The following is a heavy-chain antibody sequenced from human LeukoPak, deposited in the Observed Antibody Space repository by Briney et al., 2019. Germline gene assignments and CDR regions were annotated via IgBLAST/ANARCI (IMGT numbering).Heavy chain of an antibody. Sequence: KPWETLSLTCTVSGGSITSYDWSCVRQPPGKGLEWIGCIYDIGSTNYNPSHKSRFTIYVDTSKTQFSLKLRSVTDADTAVYYCARQLNYYDSSDYPHTDYFDYWGQGTLVTVSS. J-gene: IGHJ4*02. CDR1: GGSITSYD. V-gene: IGHV4-59*08. CDR3: ARQLNYYDSSDYPHTDYFDY. D-gene: IGHD3-22*01. CDR2: IYDIGST.